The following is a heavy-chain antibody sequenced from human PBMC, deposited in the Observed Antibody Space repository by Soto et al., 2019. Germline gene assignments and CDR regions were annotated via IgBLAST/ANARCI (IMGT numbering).Heavy chain of an antibody. J-gene: IGHJ4*02. Sequence: PGESLKISCKASVYAFSTYWIGWLRQMPGKGLEWMGIIYPGDSDTRYSPSFQGQVTISADKSISTAYLQWSSLKASDTAMYYCARLYNAHSFHYWGQGSLVTVS. D-gene: IGHD1-1*01. V-gene: IGHV5-51*01. CDR3: ARLYNAHSFHY. CDR2: IYPGDSDT. CDR1: VYAFSTYW.